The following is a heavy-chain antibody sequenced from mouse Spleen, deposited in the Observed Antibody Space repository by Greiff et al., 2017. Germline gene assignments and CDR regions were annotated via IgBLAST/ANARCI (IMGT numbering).Heavy chain of an antibody. D-gene: IGHD1-1*01. CDR1: GYTFTSYW. J-gene: IGHJ2*01. V-gene: IGHV1-64*01. CDR3: ARKGYGSLDY. CDR2: IHPNSGST. Sequence: VQLQQSGAELVKPGASVKLSCKASGYTFTSYWMHWVKQRPGQGLEWIGMIHPNSGSTNYNEKFKSKATLTVDKSSSTAYMQLSSLTSEDSAVYYCARKGYGSLDYWGQGTTLTVSS.